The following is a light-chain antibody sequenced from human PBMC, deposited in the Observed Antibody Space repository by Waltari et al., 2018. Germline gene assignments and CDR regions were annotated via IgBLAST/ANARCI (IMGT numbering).Light chain of an antibody. Sequence: DIQMTQSPSSLSASVGDKVTITCRAIQRISIYVNWYQQKPGKAPKLLIHAASSLQSGVPSRFSGSGSGTDFTLTISSLQLDDFATYYCQQTYSTLVFTFGQGTKLEIK. CDR1: QRISIY. V-gene: IGKV1-39*01. CDR3: QQTYSTLVFT. CDR2: AAS. J-gene: IGKJ2*01.